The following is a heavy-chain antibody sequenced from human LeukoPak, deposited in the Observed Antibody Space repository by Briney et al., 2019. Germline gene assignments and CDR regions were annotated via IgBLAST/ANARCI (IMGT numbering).Heavy chain of an antibody. CDR3: ARDPGPSDFWSGCYPYYFDY. Sequence: GGSLRLSCAASGFTFSSYSMNWVRQAPGKGLEWVSSISSSSSYIYYADSVKGRFTISRDNAKNSLYLQMNSLRAEDTAVYYCARDPGPSDFWSGCYPYYFDYWGQGTLVTVSS. J-gene: IGHJ4*02. V-gene: IGHV3-21*01. CDR1: GFTFSSYS. D-gene: IGHD3-3*01. CDR2: ISSSSSYI.